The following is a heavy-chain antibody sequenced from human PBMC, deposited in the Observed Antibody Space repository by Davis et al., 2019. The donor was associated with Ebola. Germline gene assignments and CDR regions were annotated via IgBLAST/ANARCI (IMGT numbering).Heavy chain of an antibody. J-gene: IGHJ4*02. CDR2: IWYDGSNK. CDR1: GFTFSSYG. Sequence: GESLKISCAASGFTFSSYGMHWVRQAPGKGLEWVAVIWYDGSNKYYADSVKGRFTISRDNSKNTLYLQMNSLRAEDTAVYYCARLDLGYSNSWGFDYWGQGTLVTVSS. D-gene: IGHD6-13*01. V-gene: IGHV3-33*08. CDR3: ARLDLGYSNSWGFDY.